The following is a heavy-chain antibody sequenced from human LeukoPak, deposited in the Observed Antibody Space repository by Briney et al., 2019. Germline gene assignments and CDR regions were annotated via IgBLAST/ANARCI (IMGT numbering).Heavy chain of an antibody. CDR1: GFTFSSYE. J-gene: IGHJ6*04. Sequence: PGGSLRLSCAASGFTFSSYEMNWVRQAPGKGLEWVSYISSSGSTIYYADSVKGRFTIPRDNAKNSLYLQMNSLRAEDTAVYYCARGQNVLLWFGELGMDVWGKGTTVTVSS. D-gene: IGHD3-10*01. V-gene: IGHV3-48*03. CDR2: ISSSGSTI. CDR3: ARGQNVLLWFGELGMDV.